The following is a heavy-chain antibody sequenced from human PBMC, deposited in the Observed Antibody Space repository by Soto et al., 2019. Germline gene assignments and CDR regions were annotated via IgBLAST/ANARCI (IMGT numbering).Heavy chain of an antibody. V-gene: IGHV3-30-3*01. CDR2: MSYDGSTK. D-gene: IGHD3-22*01. CDR1: GFTFSSYS. Sequence: QVQLVESGGDVVQPGRSLRLSCSASGFTFSSYSVHWVRQAPGKGLEWLAFMSYDGSTKYYADSVKGRFTVSRDNSKNTLYLQMASLRTEDTAVYYCARDAYDDPPGYFQHWGQGTLLTVSS. J-gene: IGHJ1*01. CDR3: ARDAYDDPPGYFQH.